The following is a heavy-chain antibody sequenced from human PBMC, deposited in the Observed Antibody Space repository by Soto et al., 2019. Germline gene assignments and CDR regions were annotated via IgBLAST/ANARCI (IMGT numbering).Heavy chain of an antibody. CDR3: ARDLGLNRGSYNGMDV. V-gene: IGHV4-31*03. D-gene: IGHD1-26*01. CDR1: GGSISSGGYY. CDR2: MYGRGNN. Sequence: QVQLHESGPRLVKPSQTLSLTCTVSGGSISSGGYYWTWIRQHPGKGLEWIGYMYGRGNNYYNPSLKSRITISVDTSKNQFSLKLGSVTAADTAVYYCARDLGLNRGSYNGMDVWGQGTTVTVSS. J-gene: IGHJ6*02.